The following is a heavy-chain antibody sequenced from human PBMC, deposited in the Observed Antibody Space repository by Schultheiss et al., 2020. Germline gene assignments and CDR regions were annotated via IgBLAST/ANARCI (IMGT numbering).Heavy chain of an antibody. CDR1: GFTFSSYG. CDR2: IWYDGSNK. V-gene: IGHV3-30*02. CDR3: AGGRSYGPFDY. J-gene: IGHJ4*02. Sequence: GGSLRLSCAASGFTFSSYGMHWVRQAPGKGLEWVAVIWYDGSNKYYADSVKGRFTISRHNSKNTLYLQMNSLRAEDTAVYYCAGGRSYGPFDYWGQGTLVTVSS. D-gene: IGHD5-18*01.